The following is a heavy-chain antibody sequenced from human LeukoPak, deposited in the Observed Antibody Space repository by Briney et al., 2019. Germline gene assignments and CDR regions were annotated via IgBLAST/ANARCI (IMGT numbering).Heavy chain of an antibody. CDR3: AGGWDSRPSSSLLIDY. CDR1: GFTLSSYG. V-gene: IGHV3-30*03. J-gene: IGHJ4*02. D-gene: IGHD3-22*01. CDR2: IAYDGSNK. Sequence: PGGSLTLSCAPWGFTLSSYGMHWVRQAPGRGLVWVADIAYDGSNKYYADSEKCRFIISRDNYKNTLYLQKNSLRAEDTGVYCCAGGWDSRPSSSLLIDYWGQGTLVTVSS.